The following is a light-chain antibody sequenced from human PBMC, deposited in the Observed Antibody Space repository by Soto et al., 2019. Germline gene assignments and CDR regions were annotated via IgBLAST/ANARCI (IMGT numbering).Light chain of an antibody. Sequence: EIVMTQSPVTLPVSPGERATLSCRASQSVNSNLAWYQQKPGQAPRLLIYGASTRATGIPARFSGSGSGTEFTLTISSLQSEDFAVYYCQQYNNWPRTFGQGTKVEIK. V-gene: IGKV3-15*01. CDR3: QQYNNWPRT. J-gene: IGKJ1*01. CDR1: QSVNSN. CDR2: GAS.